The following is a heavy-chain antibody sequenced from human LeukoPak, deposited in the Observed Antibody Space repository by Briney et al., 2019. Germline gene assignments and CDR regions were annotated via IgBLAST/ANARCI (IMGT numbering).Heavy chain of an antibody. CDR3: ARGTQKTTVTTRFY. V-gene: IGHV3-64D*06. D-gene: IGHD4-17*01. J-gene: IGHJ4*02. CDR1: GFTFSSYA. Sequence: GGSLRLSCSASGFTFSSYAMHWVRQAPGKGLEYVSAISSNGGSTYYADSVKGRFTISRDNSKNTLYLQMSSLRAEDTAVYYCARGTQKTTVTTRFYWGQGTLVTVSS. CDR2: ISSNGGST.